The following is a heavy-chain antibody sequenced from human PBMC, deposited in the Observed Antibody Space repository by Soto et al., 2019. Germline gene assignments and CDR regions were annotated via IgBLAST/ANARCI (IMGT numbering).Heavy chain of an antibody. CDR1: GFTFDDYA. CDR2: ISWNSGSI. Sequence: EVQLVESGGGLVQPGRSLRLSCAASGFTFDDYAMHWVRQAPGKGLEWVSGISWNSGSIGYADSVKGRFTISRDNAKNALYLQMNRLRAEDTALYYCAKDTPSSCFDYWGQGNLVTVSS. V-gene: IGHV3-9*01. CDR3: AKDTPSSCFDY. J-gene: IGHJ4*02. D-gene: IGHD6-19*01.